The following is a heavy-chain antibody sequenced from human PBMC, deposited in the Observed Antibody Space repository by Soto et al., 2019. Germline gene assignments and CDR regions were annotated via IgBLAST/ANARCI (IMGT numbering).Heavy chain of an antibody. D-gene: IGHD2-2*01. J-gene: IGHJ4*02. Sequence: QVQLVQSGDEVKKPGSSVKVSCKASGGTFSSYTISWVRQAPGQGLEWMGRIIPILGIANYAQKFQGRVTITADKSTSTAYMELSSLRSEHKAVYYCVVVPAAPTGTTEYYFDYWGQGTLVTVSS. CDR2: IIPILGIA. V-gene: IGHV1-69*02. CDR1: GGTFSSYT. CDR3: VVVPAAPTGTTEYYFDY.